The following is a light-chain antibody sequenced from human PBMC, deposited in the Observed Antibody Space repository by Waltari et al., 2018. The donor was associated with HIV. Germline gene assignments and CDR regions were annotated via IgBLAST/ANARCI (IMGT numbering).Light chain of an antibody. V-gene: IGKV1-5*03. CDR3: QQYNSLPWT. CDR1: QTVNKW. Sequence: DIQLTPSPSTLSTSVGDRVIITCRASQTVNKWLAWYQQKLGRAPRVIIYQSSTLENGVPSRFSGSASGVDFTLTISSLQPEDLGTYYCQQYNSLPWTFGQGTRVEV. CDR2: QSS. J-gene: IGKJ1*01.